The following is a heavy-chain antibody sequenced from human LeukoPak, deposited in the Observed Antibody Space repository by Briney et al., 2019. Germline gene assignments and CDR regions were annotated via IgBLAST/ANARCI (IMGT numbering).Heavy chain of an antibody. CDR1: GFTVSSNA. J-gene: IGHJ5*02. V-gene: IGHV3-23*01. D-gene: IGHD3-16*01. Sequence: PGGSLRLSCAASGFTVSSNAMSWVRQAPGKGLEWVSDISGSGGSTFYADSVKGRFTISRDNSKNTLYLQMNSLRVEDSAVYYCAKSAADYYEIPLAWLDPWGQGTLVTVSS. CDR3: AKSAADYYEIPLAWLDP. CDR2: ISGSGGST.